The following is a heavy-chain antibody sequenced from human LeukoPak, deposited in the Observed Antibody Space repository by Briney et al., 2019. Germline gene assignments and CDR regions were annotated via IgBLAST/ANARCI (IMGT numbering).Heavy chain of an antibody. CDR2: ISMSSSYT. Sequence: GGSLRLSCAASGFTFSDYYMSWRRQAAGKGLEWVSYISMSSSYTNYADSVKGRFTISRDNAKNSLYLKMNSLRAEDTAVYYCARDGMYYYDSSGYSRWGQGTLVTVSS. D-gene: IGHD3-22*01. CDR3: ARDGMYYYDSSGYSR. CDR1: GFTFSDYY. J-gene: IGHJ4*02. V-gene: IGHV3-11*05.